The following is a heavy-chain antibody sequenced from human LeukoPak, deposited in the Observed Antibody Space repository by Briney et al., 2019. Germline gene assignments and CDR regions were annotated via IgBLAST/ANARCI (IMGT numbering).Heavy chain of an antibody. J-gene: IGHJ4*02. CDR2: IFYSGST. D-gene: IGHD3-10*01. V-gene: IGHV4-59*01. Sequence: SETLSLTYPVSGGSISSYYWSWIRQPPGKGLEWIGYIFYSGSTNYNPSLKSRVTISVDTSKNQFSLKLSSVTAADTAVYYCAREVGSGYFDYWGQGTLVTVSS. CDR1: GGSISSYY. CDR3: AREVGSGYFDY.